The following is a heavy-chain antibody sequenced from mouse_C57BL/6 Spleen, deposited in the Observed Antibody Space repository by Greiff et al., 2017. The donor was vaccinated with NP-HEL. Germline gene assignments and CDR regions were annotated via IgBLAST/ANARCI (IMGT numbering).Heavy chain of an antibody. CDR2: IDPETGGT. Sequence: VQLQQSGAELVRPGASVTLSCKASGYTFTDYEMHWVKQTPVHGLEWIGAIDPETGGTAYNQKFKGKAILTADKSSSTAYMELRSLTSEDSAVYYCTGYDYTWFAYWGQGTLVTVSA. CDR1: GYTFTDYE. V-gene: IGHV1-15*01. D-gene: IGHD2-4*01. CDR3: TGYDYTWFAY. J-gene: IGHJ3*01.